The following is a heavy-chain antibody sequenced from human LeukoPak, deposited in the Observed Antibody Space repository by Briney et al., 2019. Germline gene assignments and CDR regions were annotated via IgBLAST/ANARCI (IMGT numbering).Heavy chain of an antibody. V-gene: IGHV3-21*01. D-gene: IGHD2-2*02. Sequence: PGGSLRLSCAASGFTFSSYSMNWVRQAPGKGLEWVSSISSSSSYIYYADSVKGRFTISRDNAKNSLYLQMNSLRAEDTAVYYCARGGHTPRDVFYIGGQGTRAPVSS. CDR1: GFTFSSYS. CDR3: ARGGHTPRDVFYI. CDR2: ISSSSSYI. J-gene: IGHJ3*02.